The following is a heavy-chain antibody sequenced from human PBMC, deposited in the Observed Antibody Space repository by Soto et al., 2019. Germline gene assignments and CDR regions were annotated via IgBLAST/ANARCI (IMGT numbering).Heavy chain of an antibody. D-gene: IGHD6-19*01. Sequence: GSLRLSCAASGFNFSDHYMNWVRQAPGKGLEWASYISGSSRYTNFADSVKGRFTISRDNAKNSLYLQMNSLRVEDTAVYYCARHTSGWHYYDYWGQGTPVTVSS. CDR1: GFNFSDHY. V-gene: IGHV3-11*06. CDR2: ISGSSRYT. J-gene: IGHJ4*02. CDR3: ARHTSGWHYYDY.